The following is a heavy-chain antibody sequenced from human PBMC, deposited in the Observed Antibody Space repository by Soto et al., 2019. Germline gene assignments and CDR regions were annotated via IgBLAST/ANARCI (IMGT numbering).Heavy chain of an antibody. CDR2: IYPGDSDT. J-gene: IGHJ3*02. V-gene: IGHV5-51*01. Sequence: GESLKISCKGSGYSFTIYCIGWVRQMPGKGLEWMGIIYPGDSDTRYSPSFQGQVTISAGKSISTAYLQWSSLKASDTAMYYCGKIATGAGAFDIWGQGTMVTVSS. CDR3: GKIATGAGAFDI. CDR1: GYSFTIYC. D-gene: IGHD3-10*01.